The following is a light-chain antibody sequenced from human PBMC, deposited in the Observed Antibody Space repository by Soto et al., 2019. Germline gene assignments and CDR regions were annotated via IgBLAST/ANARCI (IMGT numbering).Light chain of an antibody. J-gene: IGKJ1*01. CDR1: QSVSSSY. Sequence: IVLTQSPGTLSLAPGERATLSCRASQSVSSSYLAWYQQKPGQALRLLIYGASSRATGIPDRLSGSASGTDFTLTISRLEPEDFAVYYCQQYDNSWTFGHGTKVDIK. CDR2: GAS. V-gene: IGKV3-20*01. CDR3: QQYDNSWT.